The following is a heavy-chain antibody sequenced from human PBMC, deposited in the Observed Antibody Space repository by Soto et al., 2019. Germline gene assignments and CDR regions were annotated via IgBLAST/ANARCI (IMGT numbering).Heavy chain of an antibody. J-gene: IGHJ4*02. CDR2: IRSDGDTT. V-gene: IGHV3-23*01. D-gene: IGHD1-26*01. CDR1: GFTFSNYG. Sequence: EVQVLESGRGLVQPGGSLRLSCAASGFTFSNYGMNWVRQAPGKGLEWVSGIRSDGDTTYNSDSVKGRFTVSRDTSKNTVYLQMNSLRAEDTAVYYCAKGKGVGATPDGANCWGQGTLVTVSS. CDR3: AKGKGVGATPDGANC.